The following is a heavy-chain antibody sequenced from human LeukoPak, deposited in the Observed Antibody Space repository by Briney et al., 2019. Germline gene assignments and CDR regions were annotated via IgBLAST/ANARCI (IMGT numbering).Heavy chain of an antibody. D-gene: IGHD2-15*01. CDR2: IKQDGGEK. CDR3: ARCGGSCFSWFDP. J-gene: IGHJ5*02. CDR1: GFTFSSYG. Sequence: GGSLRLSCAASGFTFSSYGMHWVRQAPGKGLEWVANIKQDGGEKYYVDSVKGRFTISRDNAKNSLYLQMNSLRAEDTAVYYCARCGGSCFSWFDPWGQGTLVTVSS. V-gene: IGHV3-7*01.